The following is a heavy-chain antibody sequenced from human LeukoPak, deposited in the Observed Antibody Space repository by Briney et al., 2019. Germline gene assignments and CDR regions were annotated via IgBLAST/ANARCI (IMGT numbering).Heavy chain of an antibody. CDR2: IYYSGST. Sequence: SGTLSLTCTVSGGSISSSSYYWGWIRQPPGKGLEWIGSIYYSGSTYYNPSLKSRVTISVDTSKNQFSLKLSSVTAADTAVYYCARVRYDSSGFPFDYWGQGTLVTVSS. CDR3: ARVRYDSSGFPFDY. D-gene: IGHD3-22*01. V-gene: IGHV4-39*07. CDR1: GGSISSSSYY. J-gene: IGHJ4*02.